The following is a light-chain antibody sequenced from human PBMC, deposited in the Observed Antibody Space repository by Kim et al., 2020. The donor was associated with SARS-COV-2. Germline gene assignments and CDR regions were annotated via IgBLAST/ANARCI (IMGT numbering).Light chain of an antibody. Sequence: SVKLTCPLSSGHSSYAIAWHQQQPEKGPRYLMKLNSDGSHSKGDGIPDRFSGSSSGAERYLTISSLQSEDEADYYCQTWGTGIRVFGGGTQLTVL. V-gene: IGLV4-69*01. CDR2: LNSDGSH. CDR3: QTWGTGIRV. J-gene: IGLJ3*02. CDR1: SGHSSYA.